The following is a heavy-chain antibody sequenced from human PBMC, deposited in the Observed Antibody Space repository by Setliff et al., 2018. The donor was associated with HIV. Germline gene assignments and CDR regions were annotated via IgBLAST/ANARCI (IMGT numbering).Heavy chain of an antibody. J-gene: IGHJ4*02. V-gene: IGHV4-31*03. CDR2: IYYSGST. CDR1: GDYISKGGYY. D-gene: IGHD1-26*01. Sequence: SETLSLTCTVSGDYISKGGYYWRWIRQHPGKGLEWIGYIYYSGSTYYNPSLQRRVTISVDTSKHHFSLKLNSVTAADTAVYYCARGGALEWELPFDYCGQGTLVTVSS. CDR3: ARGGALEWELPFDY.